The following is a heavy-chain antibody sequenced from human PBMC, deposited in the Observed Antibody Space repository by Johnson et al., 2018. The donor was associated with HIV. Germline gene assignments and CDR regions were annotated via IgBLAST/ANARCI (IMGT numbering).Heavy chain of an antibody. CDR1: GFTFSSYG. J-gene: IGHJ3*02. Sequence: VQLVESGGGVVQPGRSLRLSCAASGFTFSSYGMHWVRQAPGKGLEWVAVIWYDGSNKYHAESVRGRFTISRDNSKNTLYLQMNSLRDEDTAVYYCARGTRERWLFDSWVSHSGSMRDAFDIWGQGTMVTVSS. CDR2: IWYDGSNK. V-gene: IGHV3-33*01. CDR3: ARGTRERWLFDSWVSHSGSMRDAFDI. D-gene: IGHD2-15*01.